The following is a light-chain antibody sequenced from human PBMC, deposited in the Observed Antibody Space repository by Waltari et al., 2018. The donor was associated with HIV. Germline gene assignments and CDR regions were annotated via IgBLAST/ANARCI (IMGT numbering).Light chain of an antibody. J-gene: IGLJ2*01. Sequence: SYVLTQPPSVSVAPGKTATLTCEGSDIGTRSVHWYRQKPGPAPVLVMSYDSQRPSGIVEVFSGSNSGNMATLTFGRVGVGDEADYYCQVWDSNNDVVFGRGTKLTVL. CDR2: YDS. V-gene: IGLV3-21*04. CDR3: QVWDSNNDVV. CDR1: DIGTRS.